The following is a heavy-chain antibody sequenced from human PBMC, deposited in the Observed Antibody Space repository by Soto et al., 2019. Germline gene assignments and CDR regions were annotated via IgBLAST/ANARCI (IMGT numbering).Heavy chain of an antibody. V-gene: IGHV3-48*03. J-gene: IGHJ6*02. CDR3: AREAGGTGLDV. CDR1: GFTFSAFE. CDR2: IYNSGSTM. D-gene: IGHD1-1*01. Sequence: GGSLRLSCAASGFTFSAFEMNWVRQAPGKGLEWLSYIYNSGSTMAYADSVKGRFAISRDNAKNSLYLQMYSLRAEDTAVSYCAREAGGTGLDVWGQGTTVTVSS.